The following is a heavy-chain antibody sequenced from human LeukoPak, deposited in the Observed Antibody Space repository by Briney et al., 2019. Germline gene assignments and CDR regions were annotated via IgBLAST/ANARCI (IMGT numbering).Heavy chain of an antibody. CDR1: GFTFSSYA. J-gene: IGHJ6*03. Sequence: PGGSLRLSCAASGFTFSSYAMHWVRQAPGKGLEWVAVISYDGSNKYYADSVKGRFTISRDNSKNTLYLQMNSLRAEDTAVYYCAKDGLPAAINYYYYMDVWGKGTTVTVSS. V-gene: IGHV3-30-3*01. D-gene: IGHD2-2*01. CDR3: AKDGLPAAINYYYYMDV. CDR2: ISYDGSNK.